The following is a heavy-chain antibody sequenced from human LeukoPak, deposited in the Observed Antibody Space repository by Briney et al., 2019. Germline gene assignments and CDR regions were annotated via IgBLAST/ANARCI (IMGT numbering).Heavy chain of an antibody. Sequence: GGSLRLSCAASGFTFSSYSMNWVRQAPGKGLEWVSYISSSSSTIYYADSVKGRFTISRDNAKNTLYLQMNSLRAEDTAVYYCAKDSAKKYDDYWGQGTLVTVSS. CDR1: GFTFSSYS. CDR3: AKDSAKKYDDY. J-gene: IGHJ4*02. V-gene: IGHV3-48*01. D-gene: IGHD2/OR15-2a*01. CDR2: ISSSSSTI.